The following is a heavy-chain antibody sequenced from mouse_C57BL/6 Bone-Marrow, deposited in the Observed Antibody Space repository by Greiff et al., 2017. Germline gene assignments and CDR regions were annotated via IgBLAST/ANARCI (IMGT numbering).Heavy chain of an antibody. V-gene: IGHV1-42*01. J-gene: IGHJ2*01. Sequence: VQLQQSGPGLVKPGASVKISCKASGYSFTGYYMNWVKQSPEKSLEWIGEINPSTGGTTYNQKFKAKATLTVDKSSSTAYMQLKSLTSEDSAVYYCARENGPLFDYWGQGTTLTVSS. CDR1: GYSFTGYY. CDR3: ARENGPLFDY. CDR2: INPSTGGT.